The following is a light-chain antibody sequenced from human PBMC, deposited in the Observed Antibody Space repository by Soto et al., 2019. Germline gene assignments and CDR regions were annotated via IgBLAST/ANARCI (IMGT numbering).Light chain of an antibody. Sequence: EIVLTQSPGTLSLPPGERATLSCRASQSVTSTYLAWYQQKPGQAPRLLIYGVSSRATDIPDRFSGSGSGTDFTLTISRLEPEDFAVYYCQQYSRSPEVTFGGGTKVEIK. V-gene: IGKV3-20*01. CDR1: QSVTSTY. CDR2: GVS. J-gene: IGKJ4*01. CDR3: QQYSRSPEVT.